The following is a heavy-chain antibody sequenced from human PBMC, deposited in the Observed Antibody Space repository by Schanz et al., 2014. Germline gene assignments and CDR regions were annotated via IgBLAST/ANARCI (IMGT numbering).Heavy chain of an antibody. Sequence: DVQLLESGGGLVQPGGSLRLSCAASGFTFGSYSMNWVRQVPGKGLEWLSYIATSSSTRHYADSVKGRVTISRDNAKNSVSLQMRRLRVEDTAVYYCASGVHVSSLQKGLQFWGRGTLVIVSS. CDR1: GFTFGSYS. D-gene: IGHD3-10*01. CDR2: IATSSSTR. CDR3: ASGVHVSSLQKGLQF. V-gene: IGHV3-48*01. J-gene: IGHJ1*01.